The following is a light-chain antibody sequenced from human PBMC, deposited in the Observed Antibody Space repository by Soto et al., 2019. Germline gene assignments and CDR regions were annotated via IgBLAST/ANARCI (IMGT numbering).Light chain of an antibody. CDR3: CSYAGSSSFRVL. Sequence: QSALTQPASVSGSPGQSITISCIGASSDINTSRYVSWYQQHPGKAPKLIIYDVTKRPSGVPDRFSGSKSGNTASLIISGLQAADEAEYYCCCCSYAGSSSFRVLFGGGTKLTVL. CDR2: DVT. V-gene: IGLV2-11*01. J-gene: IGLJ2*01. CDR1: SSDINTSRY.